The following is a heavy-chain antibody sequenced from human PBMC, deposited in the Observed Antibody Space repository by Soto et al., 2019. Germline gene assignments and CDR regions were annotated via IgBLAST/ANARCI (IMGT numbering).Heavy chain of an antibody. CDR2: INSDGSST. J-gene: IGHJ4*02. CDR3: AREVDDRSGYYDDY. Sequence: EVQLEETGGVLVQPGGSLRLSCVDSGFTFSSHWMHWVRQAPGKGLVWVSRINSDGSSTTYADSVKGRFTVSRDNAKNTQYLQMNSLRAVNTGVFYCAREVDDRSGYYDDYWGQGTLVTVSS. CDR1: GFTFSSHW. D-gene: IGHD3-22*01. V-gene: IGHV3-74*01.